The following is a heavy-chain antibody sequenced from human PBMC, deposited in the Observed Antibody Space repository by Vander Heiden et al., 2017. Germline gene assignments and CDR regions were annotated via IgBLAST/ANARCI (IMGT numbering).Heavy chain of an antibody. CDR1: GDSLSSNGAA. Sequence: QVQLQQSGPGLVKPSQTLSLTCAISGDSLSSNGAAWNWIRQSPSRGLEWLGRTYYRSKWYRDYAISVKSRITINPDTSKNQFSLELNSVTPDDTAVYYCARDPPEALSALDIWGQGTTVTVSS. CDR3: ARDPPEALSALDI. D-gene: IGHD6-6*01. J-gene: IGHJ3*02. V-gene: IGHV6-1*01. CDR2: TYYRSKWYR.